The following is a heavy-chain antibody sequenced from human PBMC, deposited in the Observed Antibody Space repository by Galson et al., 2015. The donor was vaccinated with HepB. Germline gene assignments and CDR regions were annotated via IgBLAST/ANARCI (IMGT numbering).Heavy chain of an antibody. J-gene: IGHJ4*02. CDR2: INGNDDK. D-gene: IGHD1-20*01. CDR1: GFSLSTSTVG. CDR3: AHRRQVITKEFDS. Sequence: PALVKPTQTLTLTCTFSGFSLSTSTVGVGWIRQPPGKALEWLALINGNDDKRYSPSLKRRLTITKDTSKSQVVLTMTNKDPVDTATYYCAHRRQVITKEFDSWGQGTLVTVSS. V-gene: IGHV2-5*01.